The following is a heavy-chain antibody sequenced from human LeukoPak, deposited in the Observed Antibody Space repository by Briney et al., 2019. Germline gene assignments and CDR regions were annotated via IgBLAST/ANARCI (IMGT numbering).Heavy chain of an antibody. V-gene: IGHV4-30-4*01. CDR2: IYYSGST. D-gene: IGHD3-10*01. Sequence: SQTLSLTCTVSGGSISSGDYYWSWIRQPPGKGLEWIGYIYYSGSTYYNPSLKSRVTISVDTSKNQFSLKLSSVTAADTAVYYCARRITMVRGVIAQFDYWGQGTLVTVSS. CDR1: GGSISSGDYY. CDR3: ARRITMVRGVIAQFDY. J-gene: IGHJ4*02.